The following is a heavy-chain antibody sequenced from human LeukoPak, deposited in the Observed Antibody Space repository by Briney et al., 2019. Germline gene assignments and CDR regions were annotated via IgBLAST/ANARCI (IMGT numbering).Heavy chain of an antibody. CDR1: GFTFSSYS. CDR3: AKNAPKNLEWPSSGDY. J-gene: IGHJ4*02. V-gene: IGHV3-23*01. CDR2: ISGSGGST. Sequence: PGGSLRLSCAASGFTFSSYSMSWVRQAPGKGLEWVSAISGSGGSTYYADSVKGRFTISRDNSKNTLYLQMNSLRAEDTAVYYCAKNAPKNLEWPSSGDYWGQGTLVSVSS. D-gene: IGHD3-3*01.